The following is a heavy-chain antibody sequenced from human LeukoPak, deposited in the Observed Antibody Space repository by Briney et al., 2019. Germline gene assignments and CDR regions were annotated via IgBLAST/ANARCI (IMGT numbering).Heavy chain of an antibody. D-gene: IGHD2-2*01. Sequence: GGSLRLSCAASGFTFSNYWMHWVRQAPGKGLVWVSRISTDGSSTTYADSVKGRFTISRDNTKNTLYLEMNSLRAEDTAVYYCARDRYCTTTRCSDYWGQGTLVTVSS. V-gene: IGHV3-74*03. CDR3: ARDRYCTTTRCSDY. J-gene: IGHJ4*02. CDR1: GFTFSNYW. CDR2: ISTDGSST.